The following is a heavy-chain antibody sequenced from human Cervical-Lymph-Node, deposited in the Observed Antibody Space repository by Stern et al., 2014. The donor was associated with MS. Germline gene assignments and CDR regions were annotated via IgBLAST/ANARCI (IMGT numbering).Heavy chain of an antibody. D-gene: IGHD1-26*01. CDR3: VRDPLASGSTIRNYYYGMDV. J-gene: IGHJ6*02. V-gene: IGHV1-2*02. CDR1: GCTFSGNY. CDR2: INTSSSVT. Sequence: VQLVQSGAEVQKPGASVKVSCKASGCTFSGNYMHWVRQAPGQGLEWMGWINTSSSVTNYAQKFQGRVTMTRDTSTHTAHMELSRLRSDDPAVYFCVRDPLASGSTIRNYYYGMDVWGQGTTVTVSS.